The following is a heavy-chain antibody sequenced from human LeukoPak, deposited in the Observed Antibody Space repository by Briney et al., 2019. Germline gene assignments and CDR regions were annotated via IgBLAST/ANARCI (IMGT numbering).Heavy chain of an antibody. CDR2: ISHDGKIK. Sequence: QSGGSLRLSCAASGFSFSTYGMHWVRQAPGKGLEWVTLISHDGKIKCDADSVKGRFTISRDNSKNTLYLQMNSLRTGDTALYYCARDINTYCRADCPPRHWGRGTLVTVSS. CDR1: GFSFSTYG. D-gene: IGHD2-21*02. CDR3: ARDINTYCRADCPPRH. V-gene: IGHV3-30*04. J-gene: IGHJ4*02.